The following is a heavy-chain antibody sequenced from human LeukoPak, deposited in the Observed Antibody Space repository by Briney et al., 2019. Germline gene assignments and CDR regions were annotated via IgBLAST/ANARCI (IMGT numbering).Heavy chain of an antibody. V-gene: IGHV4-59*01. J-gene: IGHJ3*02. D-gene: IGHD5-18*01. CDR2: IYYTGST. Sequence: SESLSLTCTVSGDSIRNSYWSWSWVRQPPRDGLELIGYIYYTGSTEKSPSLKSRVAISLDTSNNQISLGLNSVTAADTAVYFCARTRRGYTYGFPSRELLKAFDIWGQGTVVTVSS. CDR3: ARTRRGYTYGFPSRELLKAFDI. CDR1: GDSIRNSY.